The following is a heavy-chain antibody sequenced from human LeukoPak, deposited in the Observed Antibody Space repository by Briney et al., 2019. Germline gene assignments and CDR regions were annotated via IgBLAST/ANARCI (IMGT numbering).Heavy chain of an antibody. V-gene: IGHV3-48*01. D-gene: IGHD4-11*01. CDR1: GFTFSSYS. CDR2: ISSSSSTI. J-gene: IGHJ5*02. CDR3: ARGSKGSDL. Sequence: PGGSLRLSCAASGFTFSSYSMNWVRQAPGKGLEWVSYISSSSSTIYYADSVKGRFTISRDNAKNSLYLQMNSLRVEDTAVYYCARGSKGSDLWGKGTLVTVSS.